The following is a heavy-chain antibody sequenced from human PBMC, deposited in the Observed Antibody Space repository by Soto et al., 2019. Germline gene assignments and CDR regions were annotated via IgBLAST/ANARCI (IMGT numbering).Heavy chain of an antibody. CDR3: ATIGGRDSGHA. CDR2: ISSGGSTI. J-gene: IGHJ5*02. V-gene: IGHV3-48*03. Sequence: VGSLRLSCAASGFIFGNYEMNWVRQAPGKGLEWVSYISSGGSTIYYADSVKGRFTISRDNAKNSLYLQMNSLRAEDTAFYYCATIGGRDSGHAWGQATRVTVSS. D-gene: IGHD2-21*02. CDR1: GFIFGNYE.